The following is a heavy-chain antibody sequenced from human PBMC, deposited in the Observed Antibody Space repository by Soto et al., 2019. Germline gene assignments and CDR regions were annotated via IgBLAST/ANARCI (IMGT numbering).Heavy chain of an antibody. V-gene: IGHV4-34*01. CDR2: INHSGST. J-gene: IGHJ5*02. Sequence: SETLSLTCAVYGGSFSGYYWSWIRQPPGKGLEWIGEINHSGSTNYNPSLKSRVTISVDTSKNQLSLMLSSVTAADTAVYYCARGRDSSGWYGGWFDPWGQGTLVTVSS. CDR3: ARGRDSSGWYGGWFDP. D-gene: IGHD6-19*01. CDR1: GGSFSGYY.